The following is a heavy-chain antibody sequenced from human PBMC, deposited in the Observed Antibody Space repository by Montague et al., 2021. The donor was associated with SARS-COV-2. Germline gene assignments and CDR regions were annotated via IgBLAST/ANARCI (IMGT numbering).Heavy chain of an antibody. Sequence: SETLSLTCAVYGGSFSGYYWNWIRQPPGKGLEWIGEINHSGTTNYNPSLKSRVTISVDTYKNQFSLKLSSVTAADTAVYYCARGVVVVVHRDYPARRGWFDPWGQGTLVSVSS. CDR2: INHSGTT. J-gene: IGHJ5*02. V-gene: IGHV4-34*01. CDR3: ARGVVVVVHRDYPARRGWFDP. D-gene: IGHD2-15*01. CDR1: GGSFSGYY.